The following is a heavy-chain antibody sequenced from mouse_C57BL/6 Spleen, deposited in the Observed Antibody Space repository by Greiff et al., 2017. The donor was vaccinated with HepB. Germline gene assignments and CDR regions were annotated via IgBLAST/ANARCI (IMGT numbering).Heavy chain of an antibody. D-gene: IGHD2-4*01. V-gene: IGHV1-39*01. CDR2: INPNYGTT. CDR1: GYSFTDYN. J-gene: IGHJ2*01. CDR3: ARKGFIRDYDDGYFDY. Sequence: EVQLQESGPELVKPGASVKISCKASGYSFTDYNMNWVKQSNGKSLEWIGVINPNYGTTSYNQKFKGKATLTVDQSSSTAYMQLNSLTSEDSAVYYCARKGFIRDYDDGYFDYWGQGTTLTVSS.